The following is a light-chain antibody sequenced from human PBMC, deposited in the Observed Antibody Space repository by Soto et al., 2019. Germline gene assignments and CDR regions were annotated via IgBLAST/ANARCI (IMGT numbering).Light chain of an antibody. J-gene: IGKJ4*01. CDR3: QQYDDLPFT. CDR2: EAS. CDR1: QAIGNY. Sequence: DIQMTQSPSSLSASVGYRVTITCQASQAIGNYLTWYQQKPGKAPKLLIYEASNLETGVPSRFSGSGSGTDFTFTINSLQPEDIATYYCQQYDDLPFTFGGGPKVEIK. V-gene: IGKV1-33*01.